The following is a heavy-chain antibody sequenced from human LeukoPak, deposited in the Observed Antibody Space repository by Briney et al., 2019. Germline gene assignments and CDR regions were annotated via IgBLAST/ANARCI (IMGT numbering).Heavy chain of an antibody. V-gene: IGHV4-39*07. CDR1: GGSISSSSYY. D-gene: IGHD6-19*01. CDR3: AREYSSGWYRGTFDP. Sequence: SETLSLTCTVSGGSISSSSYYWGWIRQPPGKGLEWIGSIYYSGSTYYNPSLKSRVTISVDTSKNQFSLKLSSVTAADTAVYYCAREYSSGWYRGTFDPWGQGTLVTVSS. CDR2: IYYSGST. J-gene: IGHJ5*02.